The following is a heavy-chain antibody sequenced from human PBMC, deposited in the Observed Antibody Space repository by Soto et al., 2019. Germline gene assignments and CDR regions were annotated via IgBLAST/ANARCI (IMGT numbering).Heavy chain of an antibody. CDR2: ISGSGGST. CDR3: AREISRENYYYYYGMDV. D-gene: IGHD1-26*01. V-gene: IGHV3-23*01. CDR1: GFTFSSYA. J-gene: IGHJ6*02. Sequence: PGGSLRLSCAASGFTFSSYAMSWVRQAPGKGLEWVSAISGSGGSTYYADSVKGRFTISRDNSKNTLYLQMNSLRAEDTAVYYCAREISRENYYYYYGMDVWGQGTTVTVSS.